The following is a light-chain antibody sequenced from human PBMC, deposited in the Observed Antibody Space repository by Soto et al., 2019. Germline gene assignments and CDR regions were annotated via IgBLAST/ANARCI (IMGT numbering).Light chain of an antibody. CDR3: QQRSNWPLT. CDR2: DAS. V-gene: IGKV3-11*01. Sequence: EILLTQSPATLSLSPGERATLSCRASQSVSSYLAWYQQKPGQAPRLPMSDASNRATGIPARFSGSGSGTDFTLTISSLEPEDFAVYYCQQRSNWPLTFGGGTK. CDR1: QSVSSY. J-gene: IGKJ4*01.